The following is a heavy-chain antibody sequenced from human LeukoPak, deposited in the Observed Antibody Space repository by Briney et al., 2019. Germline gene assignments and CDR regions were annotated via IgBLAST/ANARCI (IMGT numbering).Heavy chain of an antibody. CDR1: GGSISSGGYY. V-gene: IGHV4-31*03. Sequence: SETLSPTCTVSGGSISSGGYYWSWIRQHPGKGLEWIGYIYYSGSTYYNPSLKSRVTISVDTSKNQFSLKLSSVTAADTAVYYCARDRRDYNDYWGQGTLVTVSS. CDR2: IYYSGST. J-gene: IGHJ4*02. CDR3: ARDRRDYNDY.